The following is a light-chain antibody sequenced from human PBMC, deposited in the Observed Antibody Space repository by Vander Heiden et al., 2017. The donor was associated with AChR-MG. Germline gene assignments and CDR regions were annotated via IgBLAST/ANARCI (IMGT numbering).Light chain of an antibody. Sequence: SYVLTQPPSVSVAPGQTARITCGGTNIGSKSVHWYQQKPGQAPVLVVYDDSDRPSGIPERFSGSNSGNTATLTISRVEAGDEADYYCQVWDSSSDIGVFGGGTKLTVL. CDR3: QVWDSSSDIGV. CDR2: DDS. CDR1: NIGSKS. J-gene: IGLJ2*01. V-gene: IGLV3-21*02.